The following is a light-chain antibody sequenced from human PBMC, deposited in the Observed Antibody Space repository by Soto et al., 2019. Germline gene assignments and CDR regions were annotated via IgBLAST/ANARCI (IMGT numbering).Light chain of an antibody. J-gene: IGKJ2*01. CDR1: QSVSSS. CDR2: DAS. CDR3: QQRSNWPRT. V-gene: IGKV3-11*01. Sequence: EIVLTQSPATLSLSPGERATLSCRACQSVSSSLAWYQQKPGQAPRLLIYDASNRATGIPDRFSGSGSGTDFTLSISSLEPEDFAVYYCQQRSNWPRTFGQGTKLEIK.